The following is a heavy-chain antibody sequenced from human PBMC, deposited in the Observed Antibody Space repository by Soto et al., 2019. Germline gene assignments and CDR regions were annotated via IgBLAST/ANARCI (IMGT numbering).Heavy chain of an antibody. CDR3: AKDLMRVGAPDAFDI. D-gene: IGHD1-26*01. CDR2: ISCSGGST. V-gene: IGHV3-23*01. Sequence: GGSLRLSCAASGFTFSSYAMSWVRQAPGKGLEWVAAISCSGGSTYYADSVKGRFTISRDNSKNTLYLQMNSLRAEDTAVYYRAKDLMRVGAPDAFDIWGQGTMVTVSS. CDR1: GFTFSSYA. J-gene: IGHJ3*02.